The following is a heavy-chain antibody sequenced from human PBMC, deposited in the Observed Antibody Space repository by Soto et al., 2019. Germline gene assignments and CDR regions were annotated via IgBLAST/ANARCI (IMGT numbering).Heavy chain of an antibody. D-gene: IGHD2-15*01. J-gene: IGHJ5*01. V-gene: IGHV2-5*02. Sequence: QITLKESGPTLVKPTQTLTLTCTFSGFSLSTHGVGVGWVRQPAGKALEWLALIYWDDDKIYSAYLNSRLTITKDTSKNQVFLTMTHMDPVETATYYCAHAMLYCTGGSCSTWFDSWGQGTRVTVSS. CDR3: AHAMLYCTGGSCSTWFDS. CDR1: GFSLSTHGVG. CDR2: IYWDDDK.